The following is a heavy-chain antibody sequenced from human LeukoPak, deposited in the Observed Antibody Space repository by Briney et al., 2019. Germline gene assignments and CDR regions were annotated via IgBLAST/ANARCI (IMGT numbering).Heavy chain of an antibody. D-gene: IGHD3-10*01. CDR2: INHSGST. Sequence: SETLSLTCAVYGGSFSGYYWSWIRQPPGKGLEWIGEINHSGSTNYNPSLKSRVTISVGTPKNQFSLKLSSVTAADTAVHYCARGRWYYGSGSYYTPFDYWGQGTLVTVSS. CDR3: ARGRWYYGSGSYYTPFDY. V-gene: IGHV4-34*01. J-gene: IGHJ4*02. CDR1: GGSFSGYY.